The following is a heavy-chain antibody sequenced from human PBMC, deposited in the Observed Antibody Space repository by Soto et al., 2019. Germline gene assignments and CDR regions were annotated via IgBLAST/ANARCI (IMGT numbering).Heavy chain of an antibody. J-gene: IGHJ4*02. Sequence: QVQLVQSGAEVKKPGASVKVSCKASGYTFSNYGISWVRQAPGQGLEWMGWISGYNGDTKSAQKLQGRLTVTLDTSTSTAYMELRSLRSDDTAVYYCAKVDDDILTGYPYYFDYWGQGTLVTVSS. CDR2: ISGYNGDT. CDR1: GYTFSNYG. V-gene: IGHV1-18*01. CDR3: AKVDDDILTGYPYYFDY. D-gene: IGHD3-9*01.